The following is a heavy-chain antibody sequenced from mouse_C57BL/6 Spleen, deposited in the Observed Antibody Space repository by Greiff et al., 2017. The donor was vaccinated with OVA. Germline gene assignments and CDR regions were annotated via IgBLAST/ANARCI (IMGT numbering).Heavy chain of an antibody. CDR1: GFTFSDAW. Sequence: EVKLVESGGGLVQPGGSMKLSCAASGFTFSDAWMDWVRQSPEKGLEWVAEIRNKANNHATYYAESVKGRFTISRDDSKSSVYLQMNSLRAEDTGIYYCTRLGLLKHFDYWGQGTTLTVSS. D-gene: IGHD2-3*01. V-gene: IGHV6-6*01. J-gene: IGHJ2*01. CDR2: IRNKANNHAT. CDR3: TRLGLLKHFDY.